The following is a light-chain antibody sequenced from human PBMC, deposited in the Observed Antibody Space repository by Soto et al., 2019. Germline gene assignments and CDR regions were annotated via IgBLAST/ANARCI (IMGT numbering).Light chain of an antibody. V-gene: IGLV2-14*01. CDR2: DVR. CDR1: SSDVGGYNY. Sequence: QSALTQPASVSGSPGQSITISCTGTSSDVGGYNYVSWYQQYPGKAPKLMIYDVRNRPSGVSNRFSGSRSGNTASLTISGLQAEDEADYYCSSYTSSSTPDDVFGTGTKLTVL. J-gene: IGLJ1*01. CDR3: SSYTSSSTPDDV.